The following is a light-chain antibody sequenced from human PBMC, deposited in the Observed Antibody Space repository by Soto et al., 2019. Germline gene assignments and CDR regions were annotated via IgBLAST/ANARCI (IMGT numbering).Light chain of an antibody. CDR2: GAS. J-gene: IGKJ1*01. Sequence: ELVMTQSPATLSVSPGERSTLSCRASQSFSSNVAWYQQKPGQAPRLLIYGASNRATGIPDRFSGSGSGTDFTLTISRLEPEDFAVYYCQQYGGLPRTFGQGTKVDIK. CDR3: QQYGGLPRT. V-gene: IGKV3-20*01. CDR1: QSFSSN.